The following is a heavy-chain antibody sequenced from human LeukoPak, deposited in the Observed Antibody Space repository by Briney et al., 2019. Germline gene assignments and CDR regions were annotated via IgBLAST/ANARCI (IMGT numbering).Heavy chain of an antibody. CDR1: GVTFSSYS. V-gene: IGHV3-21*01. CDR2: ICSSSSFI. J-gene: IGHJ4*02. D-gene: IGHD6-19*01. Sequence: PGGSLRLSCAASGVTFSSYSMKWVRQAPGKGLEWVSSICSSSSFIYYADSVKGRFTNSRDNAKNSLYLQMNSLRAEDTAVYYCASSIAVAGTGYWGQGTLVTVSS. CDR3: ASSIAVAGTGY.